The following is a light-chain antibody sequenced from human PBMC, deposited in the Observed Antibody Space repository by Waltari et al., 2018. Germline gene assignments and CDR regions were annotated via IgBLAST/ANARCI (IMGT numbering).Light chain of an antibody. CDR3: AAWDDSLNGLYV. J-gene: IGLJ1*01. CDR1: DSIFGINT. CDR2: SNN. Sequence: QSVLTQPPSASGTPGRRVPNSCSESDSIFGINTVTWSQQLPGTAPKLLIYSNNQRPSGVPDRFSGSKSGTSASLAISGLQSEDEADYYCAAWDDSLNGLYVFGTGTKVTVL. V-gene: IGLV1-44*01.